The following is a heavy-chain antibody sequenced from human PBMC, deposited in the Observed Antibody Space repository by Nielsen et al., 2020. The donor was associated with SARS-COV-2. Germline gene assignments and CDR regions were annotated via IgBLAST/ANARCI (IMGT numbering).Heavy chain of an antibody. CDR3: ARGHLVVVPSPILGLGPFFYSFYLDV. CDR2: VSHSGST. J-gene: IGHJ6*03. V-gene: IGHV4-4*02. CDR1: GGSVSSNDW. D-gene: IGHD2-2*02. Sequence: SETLSLTCAVSGGSVSSNDWWTWVRPSPGKGLEWIGEVSHSGSTNYSPSLKSRVTLSMDKSKRQVSLRLTSVSAADTAVYFCARGHLVVVPSPILGLGPFFYSFYLDVWGKGTTVIVSS.